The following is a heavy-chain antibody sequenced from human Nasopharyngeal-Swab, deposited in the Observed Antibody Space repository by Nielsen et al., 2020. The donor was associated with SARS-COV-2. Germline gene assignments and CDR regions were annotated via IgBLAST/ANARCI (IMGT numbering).Heavy chain of an antibody. CDR3: ARDGWYDILTGYLALYYYYYGMDV. D-gene: IGHD3-9*01. Sequence: WIRQPPGKGLEWVSSISSSSSYIYYADSVKGRLTISRDNAKNSLYLQMNSLRAEDTAVYYCARDGWYDILTGYLALYYYYYGMDVWGQGTTVTVSS. V-gene: IGHV3-21*01. CDR2: ISSSSSYI. J-gene: IGHJ6*02.